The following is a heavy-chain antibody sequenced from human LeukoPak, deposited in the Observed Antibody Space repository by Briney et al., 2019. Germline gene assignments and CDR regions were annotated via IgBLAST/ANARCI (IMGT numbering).Heavy chain of an antibody. CDR3: ARQDGDYPLYYFDY. CDR1: GGSISSYY. Sequence: SETLSLTCTVSGGSISSYYWSWIRQPPGKGLEGIGYIYYSGSTNYNPSLKSRVTISVDTSKNQFSLKLSSVTAADTAVYYCARQDGDYPLYYFDYWGQGTLVTVSS. CDR2: IYYSGST. J-gene: IGHJ4*02. V-gene: IGHV4-59*01. D-gene: IGHD4-17*01.